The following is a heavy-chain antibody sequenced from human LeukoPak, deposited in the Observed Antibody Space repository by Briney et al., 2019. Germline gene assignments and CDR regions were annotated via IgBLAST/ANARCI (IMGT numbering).Heavy chain of an antibody. CDR1: GFTFSTYD. CDR2: ISSSSRTI. CDR3: ARLRYFAMDV. Sequence: GGSLRLSCAASGFTFSTYDMNWVRQAPGKGLEWVSYISSSSRTISYADSVKGRFTISRDNAKNSLYLQMNSLRAEDTAVYYCARLRYFAMDVWGQGTTVTASS. V-gene: IGHV3-48*01. J-gene: IGHJ6*02.